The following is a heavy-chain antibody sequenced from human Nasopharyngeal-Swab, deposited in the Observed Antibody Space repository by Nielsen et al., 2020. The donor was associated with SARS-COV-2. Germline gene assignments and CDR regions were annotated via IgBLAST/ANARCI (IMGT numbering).Heavy chain of an antibody. CDR3: AKGWGGIYYFDY. V-gene: IGHV3-30*18. CDR1: GFTFSSYG. Sequence: GASLKISCAASGFTFSSYGMHWVRQAPGKGLEWVAVISYDGSNKYYADFVKGRFTISRDNSKNTLYLQMNSLRAEDTAVYYCAKGWGGIYYFDYWGQGTLVTVSS. D-gene: IGHD7-27*01. CDR2: ISYDGSNK. J-gene: IGHJ4*02.